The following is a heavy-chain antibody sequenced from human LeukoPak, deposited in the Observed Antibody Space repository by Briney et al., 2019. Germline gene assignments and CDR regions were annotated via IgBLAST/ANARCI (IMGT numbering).Heavy chain of an antibody. V-gene: IGHV3-30-3*01. D-gene: IGHD6-13*01. J-gene: IGHJ6*04. Sequence: GGTLRLSCAASGFTFSSFAMHWFSQAPGKGQEWEAVISYDGSNKYYADSVKGRFTISRDNAKNSLYLQMNSLRAEDTAVYYCARDLGIAAAGPYYYGMDVWGKGTTVTVSS. CDR2: ISYDGSNK. CDR1: GFTFSSFA. CDR3: ARDLGIAAAGPYYYGMDV.